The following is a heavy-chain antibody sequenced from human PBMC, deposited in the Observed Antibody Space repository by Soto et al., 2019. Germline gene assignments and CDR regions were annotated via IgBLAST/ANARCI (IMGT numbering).Heavy chain of an antibody. V-gene: IGHV3-64*01. CDR3: AREGMSRPRWVFDY. D-gene: IGHD6-13*01. Sequence: EVPLVESGGGLVQPGGSLRLSCAASGFTFGSYPMHWVRQAPGKGLEYVSAISTNGDSTFYANSVKGRFTISRDNSKNNLYLQIGSLRAEDMGVYYCAREGMSRPRWVFDYWGQGTLVTASS. J-gene: IGHJ4*02. CDR1: GFTFGSYP. CDR2: ISTNGDST.